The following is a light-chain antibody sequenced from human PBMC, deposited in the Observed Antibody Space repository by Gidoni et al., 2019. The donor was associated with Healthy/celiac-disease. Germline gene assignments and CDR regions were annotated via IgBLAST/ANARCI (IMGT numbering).Light chain of an antibody. J-gene: IGKJ1*01. CDR2: GAP. V-gene: IGKV3-15*01. CDR3: QQYNNWPRP. CDR1: QSVSSN. Sequence: RVMTQSPATRSVSPGERATLSHRASQSVSSNLAWYQQKPRQAPRLLIYGAPTRATGIPARFSGSGSGSEFTLPISSLQSEDFAVYYCQQYNNWPRPFXQXTKVEIK.